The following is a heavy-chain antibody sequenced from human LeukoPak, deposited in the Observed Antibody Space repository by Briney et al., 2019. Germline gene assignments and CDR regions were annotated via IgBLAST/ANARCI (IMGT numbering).Heavy chain of an antibody. J-gene: IGHJ4*02. V-gene: IGHV4-4*02. Sequence: SETLSLTCAVSGGSISSNYWWNWVRQPPGKGLEWIGEVSRSGSTNYNPSLKSRVTISVDTSKNQFSLKLSSVTAADTAVYYCARAPGEQWLVRRTHFDYWGQGTLVTVSS. CDR3: ARAPGEQWLVRRTHFDY. CDR1: GGSISSNYW. CDR2: VSRSGST. D-gene: IGHD6-19*01.